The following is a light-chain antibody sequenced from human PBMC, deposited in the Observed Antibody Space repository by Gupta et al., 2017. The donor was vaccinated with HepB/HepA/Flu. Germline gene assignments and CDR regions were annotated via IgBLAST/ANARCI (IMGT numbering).Light chain of an antibody. CDR3: CSYADTYTSKV. J-gene: IGLJ3*02. CDR2: DVS. V-gene: IGLV2-11*01. Sequence: QSALTQPRSVSGSPGQSVTISCTGTSSVVDGYKYVSWYQQHPGKAPKLMIYDVSKRPSGVPDRFSGSKSGNTASLTISGLQAEDEADYYCCSYADTYTSKVFGGGTELTVL. CDR1: SSVVDGYKY.